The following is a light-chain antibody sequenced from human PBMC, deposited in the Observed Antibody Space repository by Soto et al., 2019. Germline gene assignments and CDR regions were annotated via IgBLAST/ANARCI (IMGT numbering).Light chain of an antibody. V-gene: IGKV1-39*01. CDR2: GDF. J-gene: IGKJ1*01. CDR1: QHTDNT. Sequence: DIQMTQSPSFVSASVGDRVTITCRASQHTDNTLNWSQQKVGRAPQLLIYGDFFLHDGVPSRFSGGGSGTDFTLTISNLQPEDFATYFCQQSQSSPRTFGHGTKVEIK. CDR3: QQSQSSPRT.